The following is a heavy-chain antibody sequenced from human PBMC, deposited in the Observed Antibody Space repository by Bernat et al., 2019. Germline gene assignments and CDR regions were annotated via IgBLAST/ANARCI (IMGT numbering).Heavy chain of an antibody. CDR3: ARYYYYYMDV. J-gene: IGHJ6*03. Sequence: QVQLQESGPGLVKPSGTLSLTCAVSGGSISSSNWWSWVRQYPGKGLEWIGGIYHSGSTNYNPSLNGRVTTTIDESKSQFSPKVTSVTAADTAVYYCARYYYYYMDVGGKGTTVTVSS. CDR1: GGSISSSNW. V-gene: IGHV4-4*02. CDR2: IYHSGST.